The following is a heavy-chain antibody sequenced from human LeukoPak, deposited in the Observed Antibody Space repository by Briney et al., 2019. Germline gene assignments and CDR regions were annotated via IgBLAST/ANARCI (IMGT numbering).Heavy chain of an antibody. CDR1: GFTFSSYD. CDR2: IGTAGDT. Sequence: GGSLRLSCAASGFTFSSYDMHWVRQATGKGLEWVSAIGTAGDTYCPGSVKGRFTISRENAKNSLYLQMNSLRAEDTAVYYCARAGPWGSDFDYWGQGTLVTVSS. J-gene: IGHJ4*02. D-gene: IGHD7-27*01. V-gene: IGHV3-13*01. CDR3: ARAGPWGSDFDY.